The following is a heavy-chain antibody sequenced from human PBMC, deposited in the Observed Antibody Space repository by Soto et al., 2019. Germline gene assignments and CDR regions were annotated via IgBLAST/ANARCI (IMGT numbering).Heavy chain of an antibody. CDR3: ARLTVLRFLEWSRGGKYFDY. D-gene: IGHD3-3*01. V-gene: IGHV4-39*01. CDR2: IYYSGST. CDR1: GGSISSSSYY. J-gene: IGHJ4*02. Sequence: SETLSLTCTVSGGSISSSSYYWGWIRQPPGKGLEWIGSIYYSGSTYYNPSLKSRVTISVDTSKNQFSLKLSSVTAADTAVYYCARLTVLRFLEWSRGGKYFDYWGQGTLVTVSS.